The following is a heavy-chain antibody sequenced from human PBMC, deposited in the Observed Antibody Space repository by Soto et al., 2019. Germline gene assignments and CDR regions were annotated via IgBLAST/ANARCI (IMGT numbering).Heavy chain of an antibody. CDR3: AKERQQLVSGWFDP. Sequence: EVQLVESGGGLVQPGRSLRLSCAASGFTFDDYAMHWVRQAPGKGLEWVSGISWNSGSIGYADSVKGRFTISRDNXXNSLYLQMNSLRAEDTALYYCAKERQQLVSGWFDPWGQGTLVTVSS. CDR1: GFTFDDYA. J-gene: IGHJ5*02. D-gene: IGHD6-13*01. V-gene: IGHV3-9*01. CDR2: ISWNSGSI.